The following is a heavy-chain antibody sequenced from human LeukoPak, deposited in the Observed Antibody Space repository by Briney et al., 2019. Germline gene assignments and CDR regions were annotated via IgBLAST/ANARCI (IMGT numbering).Heavy chain of an antibody. CDR2: INTNTGNP. V-gene: IGHV7-4-1*02. Sequence: ASVKVSCKASGGTFSSYAISWVRQAPGQGLEWMGWINTNTGNPTYAQGFTGRFAFSLDTSVSTAYLQISSLKAEDTAVYYCARDNYDFWSGYYKGYYMDVWGKGTTVTVSS. CDR3: ARDNYDFWSGYYKGYYMDV. CDR1: GGTFSSYA. D-gene: IGHD3-3*01. J-gene: IGHJ6*03.